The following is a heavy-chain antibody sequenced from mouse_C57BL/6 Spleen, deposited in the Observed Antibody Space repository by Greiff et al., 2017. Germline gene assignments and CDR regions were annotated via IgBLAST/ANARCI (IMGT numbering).Heavy chain of an antibody. V-gene: IGHV1-15*01. J-gene: IGHJ1*03. CDR1: GYTFTDYE. CDR2: IDPETGGT. Sequence: QVHVKQSGAELVRPGASVTLSCKASGYTFTDYEMHWVKQTPVHGLEWIGAIDPETGGTAYNQKFKGKAILTADKSSSTAYMELRSLTSEDSAVYYCTRTTVAYWYFDVWGTGTTVTVSS. CDR3: TRTTVAYWYFDV. D-gene: IGHD1-1*01.